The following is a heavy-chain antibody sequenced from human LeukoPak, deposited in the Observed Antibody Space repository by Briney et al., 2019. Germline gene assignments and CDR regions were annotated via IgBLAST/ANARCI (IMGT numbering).Heavy chain of an antibody. D-gene: IGHD3-10*01. J-gene: IGHJ4*02. Sequence: GGSLRLSCTASGFPFGDYAMSWYRQAPGEGLQWVAFIRGKGYGGTTEYAAPVKVRFTITRDDSKSITYLQMNSLKIEDTAVYYCSRASPGTDYYALASDYWGQGSLVTVSS. CDR2: IRGKGYGGTT. CDR1: GFPFGDYA. CDR3: SRASPGTDYYALASDY. V-gene: IGHV3-49*03.